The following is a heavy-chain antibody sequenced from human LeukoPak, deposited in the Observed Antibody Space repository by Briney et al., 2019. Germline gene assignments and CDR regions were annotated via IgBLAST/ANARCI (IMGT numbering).Heavy chain of an antibody. V-gene: IGHV1-2*02. CDR3: ARGRIT. D-gene: IGHD1-14*01. CDR2: INPNSGGT. J-gene: IGHJ5*02. CDR1: GYTFTGYY. Sequence: ASVKVSCKASGYTFTGYYMHWVRQAPGQGLEWMGWINPNSGGTNYAQKFQGRVTITTDESTSTAYMELSSLRSEDTAVYYCARGRITWGQGTLVTVSS.